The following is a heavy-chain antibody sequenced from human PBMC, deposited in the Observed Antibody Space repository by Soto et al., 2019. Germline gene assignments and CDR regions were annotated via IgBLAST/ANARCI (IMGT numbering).Heavy chain of an antibody. CDR3: ARESRSSGPNSDFDY. J-gene: IGHJ4*02. CDR1: GFIFKNYA. V-gene: IGHV3-30*04. CDR2: ITRDGYNK. Sequence: LRLSCAGSGFIFKNYALNWVRQAPGKGLEWVASITRDGYNKYYADSVKGRFTISRDNSRDTLSLQMTALRTEDTAMYYCARESRSSGPNSDFDYWGQGTLVTVSS. D-gene: IGHD3-22*01.